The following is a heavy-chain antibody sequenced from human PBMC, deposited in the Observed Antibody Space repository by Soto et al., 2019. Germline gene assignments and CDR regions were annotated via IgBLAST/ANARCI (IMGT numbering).Heavy chain of an antibody. V-gene: IGHV1-58*01. CDR3: ARDRMITFGGVIVRPIDY. J-gene: IGHJ4*02. CDR2: IDVGSGNA. CDR1: GFTFSTSA. Sequence: SVKVSCKTSGFTFSTSAVLWVRQARGHRLQWIGWIDVGSGNANYAQMLQERVTISRDMSTSTAYMELSSLRSEDTAVYYCARDRMITFGGVIVRPIDYWGQGTLVTVSS. D-gene: IGHD3-16*02.